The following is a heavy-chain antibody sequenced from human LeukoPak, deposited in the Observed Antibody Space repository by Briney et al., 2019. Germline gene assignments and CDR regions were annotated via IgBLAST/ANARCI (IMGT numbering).Heavy chain of an antibody. CDR2: MNPNSGST. V-gene: IGHV1-8*02. D-gene: IGHD6-13*01. Sequence: ASVKVSCKASGYTFTSYDINWVRQATGQGLEWMGWMNPNSGSTGYAQKFQGRVTMTRNAPISTAYMELSSLRSEDTAVYYCALSSSWFRYYYYYYMDVWGKGTTVTISS. CDR1: GYTFTSYD. J-gene: IGHJ6*03. CDR3: ALSSSWFRYYYYYYMDV.